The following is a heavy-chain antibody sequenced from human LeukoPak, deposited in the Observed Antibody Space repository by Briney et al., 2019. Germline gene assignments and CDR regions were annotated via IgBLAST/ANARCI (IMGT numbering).Heavy chain of an antibody. CDR2: ISYDGNNK. J-gene: IGHJ4*02. Sequence: PGGSLRLFCAASGFTFSNSAMNWVRQAPGKGLEWGAVISYDGNNKYYSDSVKGRFTISRDNSKNTLYLQMNSLRAEDTAVYYCAKDMYYRGSGSYFNVDYWGQGTLVTVSS. D-gene: IGHD3-10*01. V-gene: IGHV3-30*18. CDR3: AKDMYYRGSGSYFNVDY. CDR1: GFTFSNSA.